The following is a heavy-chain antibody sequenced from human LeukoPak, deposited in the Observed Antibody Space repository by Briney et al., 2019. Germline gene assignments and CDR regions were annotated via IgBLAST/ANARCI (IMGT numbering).Heavy chain of an antibody. CDR2: IYPGDSDT. V-gene: IGHV5-51*01. CDR1: GYSFTSYW. J-gene: IGHJ3*02. CDR3: ARREYDFWSGPRDAFDI. D-gene: IGHD3-3*01. Sequence: GESLKISCKGSGYSFTSYWIGWVRQMPGKGLEWMGIIYPGDSDTRYSPSFQGQVTISADKSISTAYLQWSSLKASDTAMYYCARREYDFWSGPRDAFDIWSQGTMVTVSS.